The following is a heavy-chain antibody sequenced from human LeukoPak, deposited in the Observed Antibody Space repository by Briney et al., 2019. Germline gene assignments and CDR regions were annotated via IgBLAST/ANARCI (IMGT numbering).Heavy chain of an antibody. J-gene: IGHJ1*01. V-gene: IGHV4-59*12. CDR2: IYYSGST. D-gene: IGHD2-2*02. CDR1: GVSISSYY. CDR3: ARRPYTRLKYFQH. Sequence: PSETLSLTCTVSGVSISSYYWSWIRQPPGKGLEWIGYIYYSGSTNYNPSLKSRVTISVDTSKNQFSLKLSSVTAADTAVYYCARRPYTRLKYFQHWGQGTLVTVSS.